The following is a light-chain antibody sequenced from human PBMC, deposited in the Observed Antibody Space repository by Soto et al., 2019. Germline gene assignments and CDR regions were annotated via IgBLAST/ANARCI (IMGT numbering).Light chain of an antibody. J-gene: IGKJ4*01. CDR2: GAY. CDR3: QQCGNLPPT. Sequence: DIQMTQSPSSLSASVGDRVTITCQASQDISNHLNWYQQTSGKAPKLLIYGAYNLETGVPSRFTGSQSGTDFTFTITSLQPEDVGTYFCQQCGNLPPTFGGGTKVEI. CDR1: QDISNH. V-gene: IGKV1-33*01.